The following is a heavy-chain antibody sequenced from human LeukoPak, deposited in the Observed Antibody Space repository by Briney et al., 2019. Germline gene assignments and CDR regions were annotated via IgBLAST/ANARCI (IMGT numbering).Heavy chain of an antibody. CDR3: ARGGYCSSTSCYDV. Sequence: ASVKVSCKVSGYTLTELSMHWVRQAPGKGLEWMGGIIPIFGTANYAQKFQGRVTITADESTSTAYMELSSLRSEDTAVYYCARGGYCSSTSCYDVWGQGTMVTVSS. J-gene: IGHJ3*01. D-gene: IGHD2-2*01. CDR1: GYTLTELS. CDR2: IIPIFGTA. V-gene: IGHV1-69*13.